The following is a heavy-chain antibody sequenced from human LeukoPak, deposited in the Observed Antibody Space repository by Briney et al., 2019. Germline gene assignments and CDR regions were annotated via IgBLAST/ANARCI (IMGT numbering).Heavy chain of an antibody. J-gene: IGHJ3*02. CDR1: GGSISSYY. CDR3: ARDIHCSGGSCYPNDAFDI. D-gene: IGHD2-15*01. CDR2: IYYSGST. V-gene: IGHV4-59*01. Sequence: SETLSLTXTVSGGSISSYYWSWIRQPPGKGLEWIGYIYYSGSTNYNPSLKSRVTISVDTSKNQFSLKLGSVTAADTAVYYCARDIHCSGGSCYPNDAFDIWGQGTMVTVSS.